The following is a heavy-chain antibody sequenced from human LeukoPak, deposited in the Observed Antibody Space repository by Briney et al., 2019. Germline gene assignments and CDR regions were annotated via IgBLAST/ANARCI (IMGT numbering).Heavy chain of an antibody. V-gene: IGHV3-48*01. CDR2: ISSSSSTI. D-gene: IGHD3-3*01. Sequence: GGSLRLSCAASGFTFSSYSMNWVRQAPGKGLEWVSYISSSSSTIYYADSVKGRFTISRGNAKNSLYLQMNSLRAEDTAVYYCARVDDFWSGLNPDFDYWGQGTLVTVSS. J-gene: IGHJ4*02. CDR1: GFTFSSYS. CDR3: ARVDDFWSGLNPDFDY.